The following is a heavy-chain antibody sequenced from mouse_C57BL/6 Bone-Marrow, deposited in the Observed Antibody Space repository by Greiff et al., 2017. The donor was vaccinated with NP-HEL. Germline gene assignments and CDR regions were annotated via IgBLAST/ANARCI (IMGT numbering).Heavy chain of an antibody. CDR3: TSPYYGSSYGYFDV. J-gene: IGHJ1*03. CDR1: GYTFTSYW. D-gene: IGHD1-1*01. V-gene: IGHV1-5*01. CDR2: IYPGNSDT. Sequence: EVQLQESGTVLARPGASVKMSCKTSGYTFTSYWMHWVKQRPGQGLEWIGAIYPGNSDTSYNQKFKGKAKLTAVTSASTAYMELSSLTNEDSAVYYCTSPYYGSSYGYFDVWGTGTTVTVSS.